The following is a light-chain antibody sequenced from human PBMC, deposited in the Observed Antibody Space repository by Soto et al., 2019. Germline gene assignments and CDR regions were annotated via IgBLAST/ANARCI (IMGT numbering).Light chain of an antibody. CDR3: SSFADGFNVV. V-gene: IGLV2-8*01. Sequence: QSALTQPVSVSGSPGQSITISCTGTSSDVGGYNYVSWYQQHPDEAPKLLIYEVFKRPSEIPARFSASKSGNTASLIVSGLQPEDEAEYFCSSFADGFNVVFGGGTKLTVL. CDR2: EVF. J-gene: IGLJ2*01. CDR1: SSDVGGYNY.